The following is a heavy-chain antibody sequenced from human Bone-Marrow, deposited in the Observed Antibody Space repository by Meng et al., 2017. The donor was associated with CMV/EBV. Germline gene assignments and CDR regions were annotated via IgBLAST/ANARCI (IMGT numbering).Heavy chain of an antibody. V-gene: IGHV3-69-1*02. CDR3: ARRGSPYY. J-gene: IGHJ4*02. CDR1: GFTFSDYY. CDR2: ISSSSTI. Sequence: GESLKISCAASGFTFSDYYMSWVRQAPGKGLEWVSSISSSSTIYYADSVKGRFTISRDNAKNSLYLQMNSLRAEDTAVYYCARRGSPYYWGQGTLVTVSS.